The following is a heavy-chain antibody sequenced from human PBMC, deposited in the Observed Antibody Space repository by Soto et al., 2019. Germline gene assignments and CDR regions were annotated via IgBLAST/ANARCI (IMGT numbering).Heavy chain of an antibody. V-gene: IGHV4-30-4*01. J-gene: IGHJ4*02. Sequence: QVQLQESGPGLVKPSQTLSLTCTVSGRSISSVNYYWSWIRQPPGKGLEWIGYIYYSGSTYYNPSLKSRVTISVDTSKNQFSLKLSSVTAADTAVYYCARYGSGGCNRGSCYSPFDYWGQGTLVTVSS. CDR1: GRSISSVNYY. CDR2: IYYSGST. CDR3: ARYGSGGCNRGSCYSPFDY. D-gene: IGHD2-15*01.